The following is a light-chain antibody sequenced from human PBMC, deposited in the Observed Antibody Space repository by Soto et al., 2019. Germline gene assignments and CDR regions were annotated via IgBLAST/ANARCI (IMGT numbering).Light chain of an antibody. J-gene: IGKJ1*01. V-gene: IGKV3-20*01. CDR1: QSVTAGY. CDR3: QQYGSSGT. CDR2: ETS. Sequence: EIVLTQSPATLSLSPGESATLSFRASQSVTAGYFAWYQQKSGQAPRLIIYETSSRMTGVPDRFSGSGSGTDFTLTISRLEPEDFAVYYCQQYGSSGTFGQGTKVDIK.